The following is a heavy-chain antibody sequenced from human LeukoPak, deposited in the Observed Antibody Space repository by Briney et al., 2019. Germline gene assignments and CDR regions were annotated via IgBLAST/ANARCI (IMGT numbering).Heavy chain of an antibody. V-gene: IGHV4-61*01. J-gene: IGHJ4*02. CDR3: ARESVEMATNY. Sequence: SETLSLTCTVSGGSFSSGSYYWSWIRQPPGKGLERIGYIYYSGSTNYNPSLKSRVTISVDTSKNQFSLKLSSVTAADTAVYYCARESVEMATNYWGQGTLVTVSS. CDR2: IYYSGST. CDR1: GGSFSSGSYY. D-gene: IGHD5-24*01.